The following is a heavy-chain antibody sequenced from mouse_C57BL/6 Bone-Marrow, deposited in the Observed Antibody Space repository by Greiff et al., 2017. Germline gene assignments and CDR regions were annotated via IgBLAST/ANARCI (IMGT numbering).Heavy chain of an antibody. D-gene: IGHD4-1*01. Sequence: EVQLQESGGDLVKPGGSLKLSCAASGFTFSSYGMSWVRQTPDKRLEWVATISSGGSYTYYPDSVKGRFTISRDNAKNTLYLQMSSLKSEDTAMYYCASLGFSYAMDYWGQGTSVTVSS. CDR2: ISSGGSYT. CDR3: ASLGFSYAMDY. J-gene: IGHJ4*01. V-gene: IGHV5-6*01. CDR1: GFTFSSYG.